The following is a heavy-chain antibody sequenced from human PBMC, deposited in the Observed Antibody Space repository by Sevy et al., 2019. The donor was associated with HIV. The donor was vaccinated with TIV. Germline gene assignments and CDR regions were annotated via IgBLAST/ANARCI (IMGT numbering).Heavy chain of an antibody. CDR1: VYTFTGYY. CDR2: IDPNSGGT. CDR3: SRSVSGSRTYLNDY. D-gene: IGHD3-10*01. V-gene: IGHV1-2*02. Sequence: ASVKVSCKASVYTFTGYYMHWVRQAPGQGLEWMGWIDPNSGGTNYAQKFQGRVTMSTDTSSSTAYMELSRLRSDDTALYYCSRSVSGSRTYLNDYWGQGTLVTVSS. J-gene: IGHJ4*02.